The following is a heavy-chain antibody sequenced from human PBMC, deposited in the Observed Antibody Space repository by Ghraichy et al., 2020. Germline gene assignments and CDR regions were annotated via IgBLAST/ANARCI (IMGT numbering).Heavy chain of an antibody. Sequence: SGPTLVKPTQTLTLTCSFSGFSLTTSDLGVGWIRQPPGKALEWLSLIYWDDDKRYSPSLKTRLTITKDTSENQVVLIMTNVDPVDTATYFCAHKIMGSSWDRDANFDYWGQGTLVTVSS. CDR1: GFSLTTSDLG. CDR3: AHKIMGSSWDRDANFDY. V-gene: IGHV2-5*02. D-gene: IGHD6-13*01. J-gene: IGHJ4*02. CDR2: IYWDDDK.